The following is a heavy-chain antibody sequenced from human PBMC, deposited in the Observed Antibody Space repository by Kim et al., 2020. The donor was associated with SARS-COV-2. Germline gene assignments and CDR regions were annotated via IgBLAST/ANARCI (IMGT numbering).Heavy chain of an antibody. CDR2: ISAYNGNT. CDR3: ARDRPKKYQLLLIQRHYYYGMDV. Sequence: ASVKVSCKASGYTFTSYGISWVRQAPGQGLEWMGWISAYNGNTNYAQKLQGRVTMTTDTSTSTAYMELRSLRSDDTAVYYCARDRPKKYQLLLIQRHYYYGMDVWGQGTTVTVSS. D-gene: IGHD2-2*01. CDR1: GYTFTSYG. J-gene: IGHJ6*02. V-gene: IGHV1-18*04.